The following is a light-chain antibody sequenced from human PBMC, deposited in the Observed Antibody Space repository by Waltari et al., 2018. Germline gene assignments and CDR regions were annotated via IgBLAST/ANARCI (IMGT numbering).Light chain of an antibody. CDR1: QSISNW. CDR2: KAS. Sequence: DSQMTQSPSTLSASVGDGVAITCRASQSISNWLAWYQQKPGKDPKPLIFKASSLESVVPSRFSGSGSGTEFTLTISSLQPDECATYYCQQYNSYPWTFGQGTKVEIK. V-gene: IGKV1-5*03. J-gene: IGKJ1*01. CDR3: QQYNSYPWT.